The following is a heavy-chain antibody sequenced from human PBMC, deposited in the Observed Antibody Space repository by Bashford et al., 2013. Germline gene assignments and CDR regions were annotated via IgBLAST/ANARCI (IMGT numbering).Heavy chain of an antibody. CDR1: AASVSSFY. J-gene: IGHJ4*02. CDR2: IHTSGRT. Sequence: SETLSLTCTVSAASVSSFYWSWVRQPAGQGLEWIGRIHTSGRTDYHPSLQSRVTMSVDTSKNQFSLKLSSVTAADTAVYYCARAGYSYATGYYFDYVGPGTLVTVSS. V-gene: IGHV4-4*07. D-gene: IGHD5-18*01. CDR3: ARAGYSYATGYYFDY.